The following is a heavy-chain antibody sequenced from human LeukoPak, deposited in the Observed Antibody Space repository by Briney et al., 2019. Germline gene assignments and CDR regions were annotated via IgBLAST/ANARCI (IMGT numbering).Heavy chain of an antibody. J-gene: IGHJ4*02. V-gene: IGHV3-7*05. CDR2: IKQDGSEE. CDR3: AKDGEYYYDSSGYSTYFDY. CDR1: GFTFSTYW. Sequence: GGSLRLSCAASGFTFSTYWMNWVRQAPGKGLEWVAIIKQDGSEEFYVDSVKGRFIISRDNAKNSLYLQMNSLRVEDTAVYYCAKDGEYYYDSSGYSTYFDYWGQGTLVTVSS. D-gene: IGHD3-22*01.